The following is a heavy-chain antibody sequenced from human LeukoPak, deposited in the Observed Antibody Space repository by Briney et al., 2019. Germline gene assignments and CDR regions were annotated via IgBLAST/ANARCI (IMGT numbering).Heavy chain of an antibody. CDR3: TASVLYVDTAMEIDY. J-gene: IGHJ4*02. Sequence: GGSLRLSCAASGFTFSGSAKHWVRQASGKGLEWVGRIRSKANSYATAYAASVKGRFTISRDDSKNTAYLQMNSLKTEDTAVYDCTASVLYVDTAMEIDYWGQGTLVTVSS. CDR1: GFTFSGSA. D-gene: IGHD5-18*01. CDR2: IRSKANSYAT. V-gene: IGHV3-73*01.